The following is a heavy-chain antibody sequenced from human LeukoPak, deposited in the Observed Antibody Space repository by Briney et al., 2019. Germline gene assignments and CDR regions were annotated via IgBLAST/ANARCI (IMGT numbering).Heavy chain of an antibody. D-gene: IGHD5-24*01. V-gene: IGHV4-34*01. CDR1: GGSFSGYY. Sequence: SETLSLTCAVYGGSFSGYYWNWIRQPPGKGLEWIGEINHSGSTNYNPSLKSRVTISVDTSKNQFSPHLSSVTAADTAVYYCARRSYNSPFRYWGQGTLVTVSS. J-gene: IGHJ4*02. CDR3: ARRSYNSPFRY. CDR2: INHSGST.